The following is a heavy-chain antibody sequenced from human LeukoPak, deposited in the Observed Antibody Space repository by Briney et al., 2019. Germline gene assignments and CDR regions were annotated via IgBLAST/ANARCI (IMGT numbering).Heavy chain of an antibody. D-gene: IGHD6-19*01. CDR1: GYTFTGYY. CDR2: INPNSGGT. V-gene: IGHV1-2*02. J-gene: IGHJ4*02. CDR3: ARTGYSSGWYIFDY. Sequence: GASVKVSCKASGYTFTGYYMHWVRQAPGQGLEWMGWINPNSGGTNYAQKFQGRVTMTRDTSISTAYMELSRLRSDDTAVYHCARTGYSSGWYIFDYWGQGTLVTVSS.